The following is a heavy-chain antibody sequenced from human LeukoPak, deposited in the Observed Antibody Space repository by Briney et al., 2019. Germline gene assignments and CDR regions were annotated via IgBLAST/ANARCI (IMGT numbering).Heavy chain of an antibody. Sequence: SETLSLTCAVYGGSFSGYYWSWIRQPPGKGLEWIGEINHSGSTNYNPSLKSRVTISVDTSKNQFSLKLSSVTAADTAVYYCARRGRSGSYGYWGQGTLVTVSS. V-gene: IGHV4-34*01. J-gene: IGHJ4*02. CDR3: ARRGRSGSYGY. D-gene: IGHD1-26*01. CDR1: GGSFSGYY. CDR2: INHSGST.